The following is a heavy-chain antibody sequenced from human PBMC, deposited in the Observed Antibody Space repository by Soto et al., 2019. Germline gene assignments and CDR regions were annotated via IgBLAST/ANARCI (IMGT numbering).Heavy chain of an antibody. CDR3: ARHSASWQWFDY. Sequence: QVQLQESGPGLVKPSQTLSLTCSVSGGSISSGGYYWSWIRQHPEKGLEWIGYIYYSGSTTYNPSLKSRVIISVDTSSNRFARDLRSVTAADTAIYYCARHSASWQWFDYWGQGTLVTVAS. J-gene: IGHJ5*01. CDR2: IYYSGST. D-gene: IGHD1-26*01. CDR1: GGSISSGGYY. V-gene: IGHV4-31*03.